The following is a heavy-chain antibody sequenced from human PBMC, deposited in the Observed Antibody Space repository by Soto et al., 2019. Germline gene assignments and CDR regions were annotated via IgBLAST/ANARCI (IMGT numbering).Heavy chain of an antibody. Sequence: QVQLVQSGAEVKKPGSSVKVSCKASGGTFSSNAISWVRQAPGQGLEWMGGIIPIYASPNYAQTFQGRVTVPADKATSTAYLELSRPKFADSAIYYCAVAVTGSRSPLAHWGQGTLVIVSS. V-gene: IGHV1-69*06. CDR2: IIPIYASP. J-gene: IGHJ4*02. D-gene: IGHD3-9*01. CDR1: GGTFSSNA. CDR3: AVAVTGSRSPLAH.